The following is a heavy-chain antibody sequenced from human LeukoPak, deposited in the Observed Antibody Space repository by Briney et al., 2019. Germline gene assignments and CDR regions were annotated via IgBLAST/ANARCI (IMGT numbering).Heavy chain of an antibody. Sequence: SETLSLTCAVYGGSFSGYYWSWIRQPPGKGLEWIGEINHSGSTNYNPSLKSRVTISVDTSKNQFSLKLSSVTAADTAVYYCARRGIVVVISAFDIWGQGTMVTVSS. V-gene: IGHV4-34*01. D-gene: IGHD3-22*01. CDR3: ARRGIVVVISAFDI. J-gene: IGHJ3*02. CDR2: INHSGST. CDR1: GGSFSGYY.